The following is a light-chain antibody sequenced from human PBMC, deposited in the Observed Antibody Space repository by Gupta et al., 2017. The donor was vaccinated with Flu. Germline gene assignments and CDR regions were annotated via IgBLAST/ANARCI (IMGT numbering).Light chain of an antibody. CDR1: QGISSY. J-gene: IGKJ5*01. V-gene: IGKV1-9*01. Sequence: GDRVTITGRASQGISSYLAWYQQKPGEAPKLLIHTASILQSGVPSRFSGSGSGTEFTLTISSLQPEDFATYYCQQRDSYPITFGQGTRLEIK. CDR3: QQRDSYPIT. CDR2: TAS.